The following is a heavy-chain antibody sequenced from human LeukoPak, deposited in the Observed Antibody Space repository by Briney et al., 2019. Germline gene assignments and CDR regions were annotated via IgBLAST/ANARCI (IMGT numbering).Heavy chain of an antibody. V-gene: IGHV3-23*01. CDR2: ISGSGGST. CDR3: ARFIAARPRGAYFDY. CDR1: GFTFSSYA. J-gene: IGHJ4*02. D-gene: IGHD6-6*01. Sequence: PGGSLRLSCAASGFTFSSYAMSWVRQAPGKGLEWVSAISGSGGSTYYADSVKGRFTISRDNSKNTLYLQMNSLRAEDTAVYYCARFIAARPRGAYFDYWGQGTLVTVSS.